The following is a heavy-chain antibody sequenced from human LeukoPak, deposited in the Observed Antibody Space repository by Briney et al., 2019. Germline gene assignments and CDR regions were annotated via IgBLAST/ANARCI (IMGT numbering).Heavy chain of an antibody. CDR1: GFTFSSYA. V-gene: IGHV3-21*04. Sequence: GGSLRLSCAASGFTFSSYAMSWVRQAPGKGLEWVSSISSDSSRILYADSMRGRFTISRDNAKNSLYLQMNSLRAEDTAVYYCAKGSGASRPYYLDYWGRGTLVTVSS. CDR2: ISSDSSRI. CDR3: AKGSGASRPYYLDY. J-gene: IGHJ4*02. D-gene: IGHD3-10*01.